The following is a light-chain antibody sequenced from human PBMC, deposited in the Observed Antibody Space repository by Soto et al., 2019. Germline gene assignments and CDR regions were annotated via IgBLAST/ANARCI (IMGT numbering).Light chain of an antibody. CDR1: QSISDT. CDR3: QQYDNWPWT. J-gene: IGKJ1*01. V-gene: IGKV3-15*01. Sequence: EIVMTQSPATLSVSPGGRATLSCRASQSISDTLAWYQQKPGQAPRLLIHGASTRAPGFPARFSGSGSGTDFPLTISSLHAEDFAVYYCQQYDNWPWTFGQGTKVEIK. CDR2: GAS.